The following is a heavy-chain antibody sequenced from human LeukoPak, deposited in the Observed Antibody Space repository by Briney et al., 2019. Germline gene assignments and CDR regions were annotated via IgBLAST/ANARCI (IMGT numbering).Heavy chain of an antibody. V-gene: IGHV3-21*01. J-gene: IGHJ4*02. CDR1: GFTFSSSS. CDR2: ISSGSSYK. D-gene: IGHD1-26*01. Sequence: GGSLRLSCAASGFTFSSSSMNWVRQAPGKGLEWVSSISSGSSYKHYADSVKGRFTISRDNAKNSLYLQMNSLRAEDTAVYYCARDRGIVGATGLYYWGQGTLVTVSS. CDR3: ARDRGIVGATGLYY.